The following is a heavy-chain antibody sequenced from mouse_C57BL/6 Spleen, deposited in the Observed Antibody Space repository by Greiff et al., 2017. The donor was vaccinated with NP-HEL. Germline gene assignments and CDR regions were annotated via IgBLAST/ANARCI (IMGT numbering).Heavy chain of an antibody. Sequence: QVQLKESGAELVRPGTSVKVSCKASGYAFTNYLIEWVKQRPGQGLEWIGVINPGSGGTNYNEKFKGKATLTADKSSSTAYMQLSSLTSEDSAVYFCARSATYYAMDYWGQGTSVTVSS. J-gene: IGHJ4*01. CDR2: INPGSGGT. CDR1: GYAFTNYL. V-gene: IGHV1-54*01. CDR3: ARSATYYAMDY. D-gene: IGHD1-1*01.